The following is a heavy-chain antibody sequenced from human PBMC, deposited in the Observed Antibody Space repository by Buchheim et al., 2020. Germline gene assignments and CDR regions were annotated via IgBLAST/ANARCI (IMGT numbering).Heavy chain of an antibody. CDR1: GFTFSSYS. J-gene: IGHJ6*02. D-gene: IGHD6-13*01. CDR2: ISSSSSYI. V-gene: IGHV3-21*01. CDR3: ARDLLAADYYGMDV. Sequence: EVQLVESGGGLVKPGGSLRLSCAASGFTFSSYSMNWVRQAPGKGLEWVSSISSSSSYIYYADSVKGRFTISREKAKNSLYLQMNSLRAEDTAVYYCARDLLAADYYGMDVWGQGTT.